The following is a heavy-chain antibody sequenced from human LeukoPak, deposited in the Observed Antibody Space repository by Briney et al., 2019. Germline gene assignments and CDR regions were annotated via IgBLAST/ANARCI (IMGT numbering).Heavy chain of an antibody. CDR1: GFMFSSSW. Sequence: GGSLRLSCAASGFMFSSSWMAWVRQAPGKGLGWVANIKEDGSDKNYVDSMKGRFTIPRDNAKNSLYLQMNSLRAEDTAVYYCARDAAYGYDRFDYWGQGTQVTVSS. D-gene: IGHD5-18*01. CDR3: ARDAAYGYDRFDY. J-gene: IGHJ4*02. V-gene: IGHV3-7*01. CDR2: IKEDGSDK.